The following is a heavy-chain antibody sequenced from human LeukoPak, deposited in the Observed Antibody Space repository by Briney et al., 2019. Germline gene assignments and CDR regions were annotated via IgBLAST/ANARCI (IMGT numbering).Heavy chain of an antibody. V-gene: IGHV1-18*01. Sequence: ASVKVSCKASGYTFTSYGISWVRQAPGQGLEWMGWISAYNGNTNYAQKLQGRVTMTTDTSTSTAYMELRSLRSDDTAVYYCARDIYCSGGRCYHSTADWFDPWGQGTLVTVSS. J-gene: IGHJ5*02. CDR3: ARDIYCSGGRCYHSTADWFDP. D-gene: IGHD2-15*01. CDR1: GYTFTSYG. CDR2: ISAYNGNT.